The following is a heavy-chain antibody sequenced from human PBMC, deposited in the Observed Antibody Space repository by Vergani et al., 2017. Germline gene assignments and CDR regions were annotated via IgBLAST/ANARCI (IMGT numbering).Heavy chain of an antibody. D-gene: IGHD1-14*01. CDR3: ALYGVKPNSNWFDP. CDR2: INPSDGTT. CDR1: GYAFTSHH. Sequence: QVQLVQSGAEVKKPGASVKVSCKASGYAFTSHHLQWVRQAPGRGFEWMGIINPSDGTTSYAQRFQGRVTLTRDTSTSTVYMELRSLRSDDTALYYCALYGVKPNSNWFDPWGQGTLVSVSS. J-gene: IGHJ5*02. V-gene: IGHV1-46*01.